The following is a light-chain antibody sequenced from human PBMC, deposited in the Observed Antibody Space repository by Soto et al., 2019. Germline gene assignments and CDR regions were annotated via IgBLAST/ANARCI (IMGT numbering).Light chain of an antibody. J-gene: IGKJ1*01. V-gene: IGKV1-5*03. CDR3: QQDNSYWT. CDR1: QSISSW. CDR2: KAS. Sequence: DIQMTQSPSTLSASVGDRVTITCRASQSISSWLAWYQQKPGKAPKLLIYKASSLETGVPSRFSGSGSGTDFTLTISGLQPDDFATYYCQQDNSYWTFGQGTKVEIK.